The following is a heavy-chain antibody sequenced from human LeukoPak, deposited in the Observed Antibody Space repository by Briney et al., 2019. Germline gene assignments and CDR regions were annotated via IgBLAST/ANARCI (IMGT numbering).Heavy chain of an antibody. D-gene: IGHD6-6*01. Sequence: QPGGSLRLSCAASGFTVSTNYMTWVRQAPGKGLEWVSVIYSGGSTFYADSVKGRFTISRDNSKNTLCLQMNSLRAEDTAVYYCARASIAASGYYFDYWGQGTLVTVSS. CDR3: ARASIAASGYYFDY. V-gene: IGHV3-66*02. J-gene: IGHJ4*02. CDR1: GFTVSTNY. CDR2: IYSGGST.